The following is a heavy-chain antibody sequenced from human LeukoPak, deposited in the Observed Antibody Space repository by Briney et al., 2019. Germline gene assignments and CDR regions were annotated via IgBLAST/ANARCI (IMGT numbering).Heavy chain of an antibody. J-gene: IGHJ4*02. D-gene: IGHD3-3*01. V-gene: IGHV1-18*01. Sequence: ASVKVSCKASGYTFTSYGISWVRQAPGQELEWMGWISAYNGNTNYAQKLQGRVTMTTDTSTSTAYMELRSLRSDDTAVYYCARDGQRITIFGVVTPDYWGQGTLVTVSS. CDR3: ARDGQRITIFGVVTPDY. CDR2: ISAYNGNT. CDR1: GYTFTSYG.